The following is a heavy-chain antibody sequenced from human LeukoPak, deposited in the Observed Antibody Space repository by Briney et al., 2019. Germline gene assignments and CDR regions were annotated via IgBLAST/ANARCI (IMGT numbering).Heavy chain of an antibody. CDR3: ARADPYYDSGRIFDY. D-gene: IGHD3-3*01. J-gene: IGHJ4*02. Sequence: SETLSLTCAVYGGSVIGHYWSWIRQPPGKGLEWIGEVNDSGTTSYNPSLKSRVTISVDTSKNQFSLNLNSVTAADTAVYYCARADPYYDSGRIFDYWGQGTLVTVSS. CDR2: VNDSGTT. V-gene: IGHV4-34*01. CDR1: GGSVIGHY.